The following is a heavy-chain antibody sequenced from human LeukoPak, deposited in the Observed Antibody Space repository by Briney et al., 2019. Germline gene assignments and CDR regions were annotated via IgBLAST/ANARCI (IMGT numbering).Heavy chain of an antibody. CDR1: GFTFSSYV. V-gene: IGHV3-23*01. D-gene: IGHD3/OR15-3a*01. CDR2: ISAGGGGHT. J-gene: IGHJ4*02. Sequence: GGSLRLSCAGDGFTFSSYVMTWVRQPPGQGLEWVSGISAGGGGHTYYADSVKGRFTISRDNSKNTLYLQMSSLRAEDTAVYYCARAGLPFDFWGQGILVTVSS. CDR3: ARAGLPFDF.